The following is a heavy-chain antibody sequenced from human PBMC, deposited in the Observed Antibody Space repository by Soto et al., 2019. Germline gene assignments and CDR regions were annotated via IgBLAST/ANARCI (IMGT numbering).Heavy chain of an antibody. CDR2: VLYSGST. D-gene: IGHD4-17*01. CDR1: GGSISGSSYY. CDR3: ASFSGATYGDYGGGINY. Sequence: SETLSLTCTVSGGSISGSSYYWGWIRQPPGKGLECIGSVLYSGSTDYNPSLKSRVTISVDTSKNQFSLKLTSVTAADAAVYFCASFSGATYGDYGGGINYWGQGTLVTVSS. J-gene: IGHJ4*02. V-gene: IGHV4-39*01.